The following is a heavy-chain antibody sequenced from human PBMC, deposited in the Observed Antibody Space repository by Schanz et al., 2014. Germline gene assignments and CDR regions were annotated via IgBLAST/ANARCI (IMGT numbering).Heavy chain of an antibody. J-gene: IGHJ4*02. CDR2: INSDGTTT. D-gene: IGHD4-17*01. CDR1: GITFSTYW. CDR3: VRDTDYHFDY. V-gene: IGHV3-74*01. Sequence: EVQLVESGGGLAQPGGSLRLSCAASGITFSTYWMHWVRQAPGKGLVWVSHINSDGTTTTFADSVKGRFTISRDNAKNTLYLQMNSLRAEDTAVYYCVRDTDYHFDYWGQGTLVTVSS.